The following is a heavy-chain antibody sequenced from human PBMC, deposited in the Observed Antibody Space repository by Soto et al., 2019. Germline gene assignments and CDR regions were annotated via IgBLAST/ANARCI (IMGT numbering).Heavy chain of an antibody. J-gene: IGHJ6*02. CDR2: ISGSGGST. Sequence: GSLRLSCAASGFTFSSYAMSWVRQAPGKGLEWVSAISGSGGSTYYADSVKGRFTISRDNSKNTLYLQMNSLRAEDTAVYYCAKAKWLPYHYYYYGMDVWGQGTTVTVSS. CDR1: GFTFSSYA. V-gene: IGHV3-23*01. CDR3: AKAKWLPYHYYYYGMDV. D-gene: IGHD5-18*01.